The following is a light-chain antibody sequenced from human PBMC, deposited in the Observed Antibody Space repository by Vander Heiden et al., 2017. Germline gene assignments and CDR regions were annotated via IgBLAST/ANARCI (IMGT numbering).Light chain of an antibody. CDR2: LGF. Sequence: EIVLTQSPVSLPVTPGESASMSCRASQSLLHDNGYNDLAWYRQKPGQSPQRLIYLGFTRPSGVPDRFTGSGSGRDFTLKISKVEAADVGVYYCMQSRQIPLTVGGGT. CDR1: QSLLHDNGYND. V-gene: IGKV2-28*01. J-gene: IGKJ4*01. CDR3: MQSRQIPLT.